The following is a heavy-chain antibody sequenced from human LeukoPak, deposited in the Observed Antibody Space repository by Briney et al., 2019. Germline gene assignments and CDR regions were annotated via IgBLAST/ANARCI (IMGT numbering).Heavy chain of an antibody. CDR3: ARGRPYSGGYHLDY. J-gene: IGHJ4*02. Sequence: SQTLSLTCTVSGGSISSGGYYWSWIRQHPGKGLEWIGYIYYSGSTYYNPSLKSRVTISVDTSKNQFSLKLSSVTAADTAVYYCARGRPYSGGYHLDYWGQGTLVTVSA. CDR1: GGSISSGGYY. D-gene: IGHD1-26*01. V-gene: IGHV4-31*03. CDR2: IYYSGST.